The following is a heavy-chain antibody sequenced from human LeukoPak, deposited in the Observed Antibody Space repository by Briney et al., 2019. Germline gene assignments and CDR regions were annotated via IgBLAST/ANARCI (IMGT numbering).Heavy chain of an antibody. CDR3: ARGGAPQYYYDSGGYYYGAFDI. Sequence: SSETLSLTCTVSGGSISSYYWSWIRQPPGKGLEWIGYIYYSGSTNYNPSLKSRVTISVDTSKNQFSLKLSSVTAADTAVYYCARGGAPQYYYDSGGYYYGAFDIWGQGTMVTVSS. CDR2: IYYSGST. J-gene: IGHJ3*02. V-gene: IGHV4-59*01. D-gene: IGHD3-22*01. CDR1: GGSISSYY.